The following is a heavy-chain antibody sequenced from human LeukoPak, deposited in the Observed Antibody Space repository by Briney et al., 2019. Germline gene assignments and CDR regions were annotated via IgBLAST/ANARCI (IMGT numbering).Heavy chain of an antibody. V-gene: IGHV4-39*01. CDR3: ASHIVVVVAVTVNWFDP. CDR1: GGSISSSSYY. J-gene: IGHJ5*02. Sequence: SETLSLTCTVSGGSISSSSYYWGWIRQPPGKGLEWIGSIYYSGSTYYNPSLKSRVTISVDTSKNQFSLKLSSVTAADTAVYYCASHIVVVVAVTVNWFDPWGQGTLVTVSS. CDR2: IYYSGST. D-gene: IGHD2-15*01.